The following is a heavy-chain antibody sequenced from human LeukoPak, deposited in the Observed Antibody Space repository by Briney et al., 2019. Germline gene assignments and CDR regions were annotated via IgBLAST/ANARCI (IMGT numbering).Heavy chain of an antibody. V-gene: IGHV1-18*01. D-gene: IGHD3-3*01. J-gene: IGHJ4*02. CDR1: GYTFTSYG. Sequence: ASVKVSCKASGYTFTSYGISWVRQAPGQGLEWMGWISAYNGNTNYAQKLQGRVTMTTDTSTSTAYMELRSLRSDDTAVYYCARALTRRITIFGVVITHYFDYWGQGTLVTVSS. CDR2: ISAYNGNT. CDR3: ARALTRRITIFGVVITHYFDY.